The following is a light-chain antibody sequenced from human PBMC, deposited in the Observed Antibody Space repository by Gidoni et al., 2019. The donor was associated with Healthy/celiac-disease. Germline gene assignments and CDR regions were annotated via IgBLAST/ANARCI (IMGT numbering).Light chain of an antibody. CDR3: QQYNSYSYT. Sequence: SASVGDRVTITCRASQSISSWLAWYQQKPGKAPKLLIYKASSLESGVPSRFSGSGSGTEFTLTISSLQPDDFATYYCQQYNSYSYTFGQGTKLXIK. J-gene: IGKJ2*01. CDR2: KAS. V-gene: IGKV1-5*03. CDR1: QSISSW.